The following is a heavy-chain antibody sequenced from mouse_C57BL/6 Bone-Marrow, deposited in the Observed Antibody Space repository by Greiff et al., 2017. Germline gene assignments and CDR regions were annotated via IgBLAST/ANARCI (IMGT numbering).Heavy chain of an antibody. J-gene: IGHJ1*03. CDR2: IAPSDSYT. D-gene: IGHD1-1*01. Sequence: QVQLQQPGAELVRPGTSVKLSCKASGYTFTSYWMHWVKQRPGQGLEWIGVIAPSDSYTNYNQKFNGKAPLTVDTSSSTAYMQLVSLTSEYSAVYNCARECPRCGRIRYYNVWRTGTTVTDSS. CDR3: ARECPRCGRIRYYNV. CDR1: GYTFTSYW. V-gene: IGHV1-59*01.